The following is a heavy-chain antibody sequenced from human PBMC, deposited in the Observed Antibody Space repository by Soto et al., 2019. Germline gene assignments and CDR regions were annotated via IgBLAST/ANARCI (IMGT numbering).Heavy chain of an antibody. J-gene: IGHJ3*01. CDR2: ISSDGSAT. Sequence: VKLLESGGGLVQPGESLRLSCAASGFRFWTYSMSWVRQAPGKGLEWVSGISSDGSATSYADSLKGRFTVSRDNPKDTLFLQMNTLRVEDTAVYYCAKTRLYDNNDYHRDGFDVWGPGTAVTVS. V-gene: IGHV3-23*03. CDR3: AKTRLYDNNDYHRDGFDV. CDR1: GFRFWTYS. D-gene: IGHD5-12*01.